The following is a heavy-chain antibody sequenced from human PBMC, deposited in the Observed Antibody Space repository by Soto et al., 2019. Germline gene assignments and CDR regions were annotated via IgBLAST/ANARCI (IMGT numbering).Heavy chain of an antibody. J-gene: IGHJ4*02. Sequence: SGPTLVKPTQTLTLTCTFSGFSLSTSGVGVGWIRQPPGKALEWLALIYWNDDKRYSPSLKSRLTITKDTSKNQVVLTMTNMDPVDTATYYCAHSTRQQPKDDFDYWGQGTLVTVSS. CDR1: GFSLSTSGVG. CDR3: AHSTRQQPKDDFDY. V-gene: IGHV2-5*01. D-gene: IGHD6-13*01. CDR2: IYWNDDK.